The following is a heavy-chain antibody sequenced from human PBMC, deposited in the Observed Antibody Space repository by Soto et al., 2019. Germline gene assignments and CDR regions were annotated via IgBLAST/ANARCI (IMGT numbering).Heavy chain of an antibody. Sequence: QVRLVQSGPEVQKPGSPVKVSCKASGGTFNSYAISWVRQAPGQGLEWLGWLVPTSGATGYTQRFHGRLTITAESSTNTVYMEVSSLISEDTALYYCARGGYCGRDGCRGYFDTWGQGTLVTVSS. CDR1: GGTFNSYA. CDR2: LVPTSGAT. CDR3: ARGGYCGRDGCRGYFDT. J-gene: IGHJ5*02. V-gene: IGHV1-69*01. D-gene: IGHD6-25*01.